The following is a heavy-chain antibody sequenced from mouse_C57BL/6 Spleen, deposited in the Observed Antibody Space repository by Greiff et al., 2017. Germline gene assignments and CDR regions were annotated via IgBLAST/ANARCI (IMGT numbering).Heavy chain of an antibody. D-gene: IGHD2-1*01. CDR1: GYTFTSYG. CDR3: ASEGNGNYGSWFAC. CDR2: IYPRSGNT. V-gene: IGHV1-81*01. Sequence: VKLMESGAELARPGASVKLSCKASGYTFTSYGISWVKQRTGHGLEWIGEIYPRSGNTYYNEKFKGKATLTADKSSSTAYMELRSLTSEDSAVYFCASEGNGNYGSWFACWGQGALVTVSA. J-gene: IGHJ3*01.